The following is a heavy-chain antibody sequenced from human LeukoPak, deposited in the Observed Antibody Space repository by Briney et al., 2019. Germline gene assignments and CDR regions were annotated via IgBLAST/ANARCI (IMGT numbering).Heavy chain of an antibody. CDR2: IYYSGST. CDR1: GGSISSYY. CDR3: ARVETADGGRFLEWLYNWFDP. V-gene: IGHV4-59*01. J-gene: IGHJ5*02. D-gene: IGHD3-3*01. Sequence: PSETLSLXCTVSGGSISSYYWSWIRQPPGKGLEWIGYIYYSGSTNYNPSLKSRVTISVDTSKNQFSLKLSSVTAADTAVYYCARVETADGGRFLEWLYNWFDPWGQRTLVTVSS.